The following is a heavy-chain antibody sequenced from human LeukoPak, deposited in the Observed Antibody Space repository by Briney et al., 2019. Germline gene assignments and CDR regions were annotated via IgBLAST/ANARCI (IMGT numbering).Heavy chain of an antibody. V-gene: IGHV4-38-2*01. CDR3: ARHTEDDFAY. J-gene: IGHJ4*02. CDR2: FYPGANT. Sequence: GSLRLSCAASGFTFSDYYMSWIRQPPGKGLEWVGSFYPGANTYYNPSLKSRVSISVDTSKNQFSLKVTSLIAADTAVYYCARHTEDDFAYWGQGTLVTVSS. CDR1: GFTFSDYY.